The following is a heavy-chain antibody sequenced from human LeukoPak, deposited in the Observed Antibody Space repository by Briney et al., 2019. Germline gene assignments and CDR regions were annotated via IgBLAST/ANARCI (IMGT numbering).Heavy chain of an antibody. J-gene: IGHJ6*02. V-gene: IGHV1-2*02. CDR3: ARVGDFWSGYYTAAGMDV. CDR2: INPNSGGT. Sequence: ASVTVSCTASGYIFTVYYMHWVRQAPGQGLEWMGWINPNSGGTNYAQKFQGRVTMTRDTSISTAYMELSSLRSEDTAVYYCARVGDFWSGYYTAAGMDVWGQGATVTVSS. D-gene: IGHD3-3*01. CDR1: GYIFTVYY.